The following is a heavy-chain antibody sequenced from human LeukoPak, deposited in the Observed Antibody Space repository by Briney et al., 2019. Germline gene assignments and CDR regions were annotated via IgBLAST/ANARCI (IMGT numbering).Heavy chain of an antibody. V-gene: IGHV4-39*01. CDR1: GGSISSSDYY. J-gene: IGHJ6*02. CDR3: ARHGTTGRYYYYGMDV. D-gene: IGHD1-1*01. CDR2: IYYSGTT. Sequence: SETLSLTCTVSGGSISSSDYYWGWIRQPPGKGLEWIASIYYSGTTHYNPSHQSRVTMSVDTSKNQFSLKLSSVTAADTAVYYCARHGTTGRYYYYGMDVWGQGTTVTVSS.